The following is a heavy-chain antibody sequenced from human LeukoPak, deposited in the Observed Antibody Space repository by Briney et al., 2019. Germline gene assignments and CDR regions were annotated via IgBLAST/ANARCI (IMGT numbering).Heavy chain of an antibody. CDR2: INHSGST. CDR3: AGEFSH. D-gene: IGHD2/OR15-2a*01. V-gene: IGHV4-34*01. CDR1: GGSFSGYY. Sequence: SETLSLTCAVYGGSFSGYYWSWIRQPPGKGLEWIGEINHSGSTNYNPSLKSRVTMSLDTSNNEFSLKVNSVTAADTAVYYCAGEFSHWGQGTQVTVSS. J-gene: IGHJ4*02.